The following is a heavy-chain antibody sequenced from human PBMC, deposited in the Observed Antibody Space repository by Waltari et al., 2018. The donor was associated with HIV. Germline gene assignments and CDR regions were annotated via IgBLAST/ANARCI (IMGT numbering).Heavy chain of an antibody. Sequence: QLQLQESGPGLVKPSETLSLTCTVSGGSLSSRRYSWGWIRQPPGKGLEWIGSIYYSGSTYYNPSLKSRVTISVDTSKNQFSLKLSSVTAADTAVYYCAIGGGGSSDYWGQGTLVTVSS. CDR2: IYYSGST. D-gene: IGHD2-15*01. V-gene: IGHV4-39*01. CDR3: AIGGGGSSDY. J-gene: IGHJ4*02. CDR1: GGSLSSRRYS.